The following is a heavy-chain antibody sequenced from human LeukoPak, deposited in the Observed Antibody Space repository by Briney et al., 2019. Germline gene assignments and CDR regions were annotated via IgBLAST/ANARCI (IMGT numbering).Heavy chain of an antibody. V-gene: IGHV3-33*01. CDR2: IWYDGSNK. CDR3: ARDGGIVGATSSFDY. D-gene: IGHD1-26*01. J-gene: IGHJ4*02. Sequence: GGSLRLSCAASGFTFSSYGMHWVRQAPGKGLEWVAVIWYDGSNKYYADSVKGRFTISRDNSKNTLYLQMNSLRAEDTAVYYCARDGGIVGATSSFDYWGQGTLVTVSS. CDR1: GFTFSSYG.